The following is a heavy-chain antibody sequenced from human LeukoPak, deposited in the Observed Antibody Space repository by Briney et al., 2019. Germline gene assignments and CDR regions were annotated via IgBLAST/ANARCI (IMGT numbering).Heavy chain of an antibody. J-gene: IGHJ5*02. CDR2: ISAYNGNT. Sequence: ASVKVSCKASGYTFTSYGISWVRQAPGQGLEWMGWISAYNGNTNYAQKLQGRVTMTTDTSTGTACMELRSLRSDDTAVYYCARDRYGSGSSYNWFDPWGQGTLVTVSS. D-gene: IGHD3-10*01. V-gene: IGHV1-18*01. CDR1: GYTFTSYG. CDR3: ARDRYGSGSSYNWFDP.